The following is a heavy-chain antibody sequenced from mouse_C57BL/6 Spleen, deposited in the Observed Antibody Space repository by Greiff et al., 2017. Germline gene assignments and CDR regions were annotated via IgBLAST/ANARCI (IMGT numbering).Heavy chain of an antibody. CDR1: GYTFTDYN. J-gene: IGHJ3*01. V-gene: IGHV1-18*01. CDR3: AREDGSSSPWFAY. D-gene: IGHD1-1*01. Sequence: VQLQQSGPELVKPGASVKISCKASGYTFTDYNMDWVKQSHGKSLEWIGDINPNNGGTIYNQKFKGKATLTVDKSSSTAYMELRSLTSEDTAVYYCAREDGSSSPWFAYWGQGTLVTVSA. CDR2: INPNNGGT.